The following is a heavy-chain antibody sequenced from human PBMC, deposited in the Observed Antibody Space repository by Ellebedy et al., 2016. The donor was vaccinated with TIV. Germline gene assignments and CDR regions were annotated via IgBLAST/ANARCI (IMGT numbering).Heavy chain of an antibody. CDR3: ARDSWGGSFLVANYFDS. CDR1: GFAFSRCA. V-gene: IGHV3-30*04. CDR2: ISYDGGNK. D-gene: IGHD2-15*01. J-gene: IGHJ4*02. Sequence: GESLKISXAASGFAFSRCAMHWVRQTPGKGLEWVATISYDGGNKYYADAVKGRFSISRDNSMNTLYLQVNSLRAEDTAVYYCARDSWGGSFLVANYFDSWGQGTLVSVSS.